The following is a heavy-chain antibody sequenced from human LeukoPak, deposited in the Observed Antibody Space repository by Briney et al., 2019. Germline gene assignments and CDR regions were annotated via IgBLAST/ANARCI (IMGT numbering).Heavy chain of an antibody. J-gene: IGHJ4*02. V-gene: IGHV3-23*01. CDR1: GFTVSSYG. CDR2: ISGGGST. Sequence: GGSLRLSCAASGFTVSSYGMTWVCQGPGKGLEWVSGISGGGSTYYADSVKGRFTISRDNSKNSMYLQMNSLRAEDMAVYYCARWSGYGDFWGQGTLVTVSS. CDR3: ARWSGYGDF. D-gene: IGHD5-12*01.